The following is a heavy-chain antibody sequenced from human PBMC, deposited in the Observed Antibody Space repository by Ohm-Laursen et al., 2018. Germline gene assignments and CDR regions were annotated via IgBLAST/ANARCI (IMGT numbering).Heavy chain of an antibody. CDR2: ISGSGGST. J-gene: IGHJ1*01. D-gene: IGHD1-26*01. CDR1: GFTFSSYA. V-gene: IGHV3-23*01. CDR3: AKDKSGSYQSRRPEYFQH. Sequence: GSLRLSCAASGFTFSSYAMSWVRQAPGKGLEWVSAISGSGGSTYYADSVKGRFTISRDNSKNTLYLQMNSLRAEDTAVYYCAKDKSGSYQSRRPEYFQHWGQGTLVTVSS.